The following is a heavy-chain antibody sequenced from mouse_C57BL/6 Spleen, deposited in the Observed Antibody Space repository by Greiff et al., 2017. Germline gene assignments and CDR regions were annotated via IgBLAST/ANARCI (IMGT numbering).Heavy chain of an antibody. Sequence: VKLMESGAELVKPGASVKLSCKASGYTFTEYTIHWVKQRSGQGLEWIGWFYPGSGSIKYNEKFKDKATLTADKSSSTVYMELSRLTSEDSAVYFCARHEEDSNYFDYWGQGTTLTVSS. CDR2: FYPGSGSI. J-gene: IGHJ2*01. D-gene: IGHD2-5*01. CDR1: GYTFTEYT. CDR3: ARHEEDSNYFDY. V-gene: IGHV1-62-2*01.